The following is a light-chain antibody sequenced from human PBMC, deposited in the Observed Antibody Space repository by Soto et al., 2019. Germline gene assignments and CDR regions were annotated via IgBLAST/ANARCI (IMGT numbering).Light chain of an antibody. J-gene: IGLJ3*02. Sequence: QSALTQPASVSGSPGQSITISCTGTSSDVGGYNYVSWYQQHPGKAPKLMIYDVSNRPSGVSNRFYGSKSGNTASLIISALQAEYAADYYCSSYTSSSTWVFGGGTKLTV. CDR2: DVS. V-gene: IGLV2-14*01. CDR1: SSDVGGYNY. CDR3: SSYTSSSTWV.